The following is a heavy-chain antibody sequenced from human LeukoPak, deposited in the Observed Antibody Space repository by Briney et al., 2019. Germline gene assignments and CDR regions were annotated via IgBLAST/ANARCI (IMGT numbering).Heavy chain of an antibody. CDR3: ARSTKLRYFDWLTYGMDV. J-gene: IGHJ6*02. CDR2: ISSSGSTI. CDR1: GFTFSDYY. Sequence: PGGCLRLSCAASGFTFSDYYMSWIRQAPGKGLEWVSYISSSGSTIYYADSVKGRFTISRDNAKNSLYLQMNSLRAEDTAVYYCARSTKLRYFDWLTYGMDVWGQGTTVTVSS. D-gene: IGHD3-9*01. V-gene: IGHV3-11*01.